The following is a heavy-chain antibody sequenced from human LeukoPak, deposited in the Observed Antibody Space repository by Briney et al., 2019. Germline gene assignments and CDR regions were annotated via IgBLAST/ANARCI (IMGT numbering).Heavy chain of an antibody. J-gene: IGHJ4*02. CDR3: ARLPTRYWHFDY. CDR2: IYPGDSDT. Sequence: KVSCKASGGTFSSYAISWVRQMPGKGLEWMGIIYPGDSDTRYSPSFQGQVTISADKSISTAYLQWSSLKASDTAMYYCARLPTRYWHFDYWGQGTLVTVSS. D-gene: IGHD2-8*02. CDR1: GGTFSSYA. V-gene: IGHV5-51*01.